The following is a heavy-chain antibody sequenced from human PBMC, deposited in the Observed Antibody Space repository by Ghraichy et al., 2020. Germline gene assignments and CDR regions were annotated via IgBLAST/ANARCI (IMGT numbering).Heavy chain of an antibody. CDR3: ARVWYSSSLNYYYGMDV. V-gene: IGHV4-34*01. D-gene: IGHD6-13*01. Sequence: SQTLSLTCAVYGGSFSGYYWSWIRQPPGKGLEWIGEINHSGSTNYNPSLKSRVTISVDTSKNQFSLKLSSVTAADTAVYYCARVWYSSSLNYYYGMDVWGQGTTVTVSS. CDR2: INHSGST. J-gene: IGHJ6*02. CDR1: GGSFSGYY.